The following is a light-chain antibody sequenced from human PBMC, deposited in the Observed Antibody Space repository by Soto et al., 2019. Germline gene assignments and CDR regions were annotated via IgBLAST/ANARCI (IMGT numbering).Light chain of an antibody. CDR1: QSFRGL. Sequence: EVVLTQYPVSLCLSPGERATLSCRASQSFRGLLAWYQQKPGQAPRLLIYDAYNRATGIPPRFSGSGSGTDFTLTISSLEPEDFAVYYCQQRSDWPPITFGQGTRLEIK. J-gene: IGKJ5*01. V-gene: IGKV3-11*01. CDR3: QQRSDWPPIT. CDR2: DAY.